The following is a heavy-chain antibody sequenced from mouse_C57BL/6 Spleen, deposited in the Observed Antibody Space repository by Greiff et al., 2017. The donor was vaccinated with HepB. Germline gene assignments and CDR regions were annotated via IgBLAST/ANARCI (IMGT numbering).Heavy chain of an antibody. CDR3: ARGGGYHWYFDV. J-gene: IGHJ1*03. V-gene: IGHV7-3*01. Sequence: EVKLVESGGGLVQPGGSLSLSCAASGFTFTDYYMSWVRQPPGKALEWLGFIRNKANGYTTEYSASVKGRFTISRDNSQSILYLQMNALRAEDSATYYCARGGGYHWYFDVWGTGTTVTVSS. CDR1: GFTFTDYY. CDR2: IRNKANGYTT. D-gene: IGHD2-2*01.